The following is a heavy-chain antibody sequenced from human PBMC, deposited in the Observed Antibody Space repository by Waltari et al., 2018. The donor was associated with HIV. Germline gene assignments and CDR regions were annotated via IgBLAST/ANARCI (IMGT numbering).Heavy chain of an antibody. CDR2: IAGSGGDT. D-gene: IGHD3-10*01. J-gene: IGHJ4*02. V-gene: IGHV3-23*01. CDR1: VFTFSSYA. CDR3: AKVGLSGRWLLRRPFYFDY. Sequence: LLESGGNLVQPGGSLTLSCAASVFTFSSYAMTWVRQAPGKGLEWVSGIAGSGGDTLCADSVKGRFTISRDASTVYLSMNRLTAEDTAVYYCAKVGLSGRWLLRRPFYFDYWGQGILVTVSS.